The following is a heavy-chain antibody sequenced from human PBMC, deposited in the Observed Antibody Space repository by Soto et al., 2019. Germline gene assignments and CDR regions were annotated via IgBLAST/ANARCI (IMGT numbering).Heavy chain of an antibody. CDR3: ARDDRLANPYYYYGMDV. D-gene: IGHD6-25*01. Sequence: QVQLQESGPGLVKPSETLSLTCTVSGGSISSYYWSWIRQPPGKGLEWIGYIYYSGSTNYNPSLKSRVTISVDTSKNQFSLKLSSVTAADTAVYYCARDDRLANPYYYYGMDVWGQGTTVTVSS. CDR1: GGSISSYY. CDR2: IYYSGST. V-gene: IGHV4-59*01. J-gene: IGHJ6*02.